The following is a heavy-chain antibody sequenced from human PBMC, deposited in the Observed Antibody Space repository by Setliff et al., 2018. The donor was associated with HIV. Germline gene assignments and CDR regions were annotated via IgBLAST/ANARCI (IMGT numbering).Heavy chain of an antibody. Sequence: GGSLRLSCAASGFTFSNSWMHWVRQAPGKGLVWVAQISSSGFPIYYADSVRSRFTASRDNGKNSLFLQMNSLRAEDTAVYYCVRDSAASVWVGASVYYFDFWGQGALVTVSS. D-gene: IGHD1-26*01. J-gene: IGHJ4*02. CDR3: VRDSAASVWVGASVYYFDF. V-gene: IGHV3-48*01. CDR2: ISSSGFPI. CDR1: GFTFSNSW.